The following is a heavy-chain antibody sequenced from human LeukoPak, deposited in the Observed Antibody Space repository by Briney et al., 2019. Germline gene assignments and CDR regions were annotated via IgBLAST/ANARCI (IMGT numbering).Heavy chain of an antibody. J-gene: IGHJ5*02. CDR3: ARTGYSYGYHWFDP. CDR1: GYSISSGYY. Sequence: PSETLSLTCAVSGYSISSGYYWGWIRQPPGKGLEWIGSIYHSGSTYYNPSLKSRVTISVDTSKNQFSLKLSSVTAADTAVYYCARTGYSYGYHWFDPRGQGTLVTVSS. V-gene: IGHV4-38-2*01. CDR2: IYHSGST. D-gene: IGHD5-18*01.